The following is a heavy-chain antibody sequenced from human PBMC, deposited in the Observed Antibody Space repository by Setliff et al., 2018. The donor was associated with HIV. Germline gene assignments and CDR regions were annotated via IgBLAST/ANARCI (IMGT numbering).Heavy chain of an antibody. CDR3: ARYRYYYDSSGYGRWFDP. J-gene: IGHJ5*01. Sequence: PSETLSLTCTVSGGSISSSIYYWGWIRQPPGKGLEWIGNIYYSGITYYNPSLKSRVTISVDTSENQFSRRLNSVTAADTAVYYCARYRYYYDSSGYGRWFDPWGQGTLVTVSS. V-gene: IGHV4-39*01. CDR2: IYYSGIT. D-gene: IGHD3-22*01. CDR1: GGSISSSIYY.